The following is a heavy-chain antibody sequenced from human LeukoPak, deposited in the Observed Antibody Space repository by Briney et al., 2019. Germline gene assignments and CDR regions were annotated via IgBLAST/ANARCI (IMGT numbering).Heavy chain of an antibody. J-gene: IGHJ4*02. D-gene: IGHD3-22*01. CDR2: INHSGST. Sequence: SETLSLTCAVYGGSFSGCYWSWIRQPPGKGLEWIGEINHSGSTNYNPSLKSRVTISVDTSKNQFSLKLSSVTAADTAVYYCARGLAYYYDSSGYYVSYYFDYWGQGTLVTVS. V-gene: IGHV4-34*01. CDR3: ARGLAYYYDSSGYYVSYYFDY. CDR1: GGSFSGCY.